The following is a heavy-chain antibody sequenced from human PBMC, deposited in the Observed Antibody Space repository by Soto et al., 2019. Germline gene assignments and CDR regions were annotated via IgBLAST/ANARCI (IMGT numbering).Heavy chain of an antibody. CDR2: ISAYNGNT. CDR1: GYTFASYG. CDR3: ARAPLRFGAPFDY. D-gene: IGHD3-10*01. Sequence: QVQLEQSGAEVKKPGASVKVSCKASGYTFASYGISWVRQAPGQGLEWMGWISAYNGNTNYAQKLQGRVTMTTDTSTSTGYMELRSLRSDDTAVYYCARAPLRFGAPFDYWGQGTLVTVSS. J-gene: IGHJ4*02. V-gene: IGHV1-18*01.